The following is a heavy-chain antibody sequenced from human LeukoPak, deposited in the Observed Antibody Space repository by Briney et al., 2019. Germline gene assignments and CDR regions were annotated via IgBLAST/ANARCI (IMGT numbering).Heavy chain of an antibody. Sequence: GGSLRLSCAVSGITLSNYGMSWVRQAPGKGLEWVAGISDSGGSTNYADSVKGRFTISTDHPKNTLYLQMNSLRAEDTAVYFCAKRGVVIRVILVGFHKEAYYFDSWGQGALVTVSS. CDR3: AKRGVVIRVILVGFHKEAYYFDS. D-gene: IGHD3-22*01. CDR2: ISDSGGST. J-gene: IGHJ4*02. CDR1: GITLSNYG. V-gene: IGHV3-23*01.